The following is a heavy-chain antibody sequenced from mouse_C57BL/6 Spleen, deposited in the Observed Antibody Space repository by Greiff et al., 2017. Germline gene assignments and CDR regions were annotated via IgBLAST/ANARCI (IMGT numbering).Heavy chain of an antibody. Sequence: VQLQQSGAELVRPGASVTLSCKASGYTFTDYEMHWVKQTPVHGLEWIGAIDPETGGTAYNQKFKGKAILTADKSSSTAYMELRRLTSEDSADYYCTGTRVRRPWGTGTTVTVSS. CDR2: IDPETGGT. D-gene: IGHD2-14*01. J-gene: IGHJ1*03. CDR3: TGTRVRRP. V-gene: IGHV1-15*01. CDR1: GYTFTDYE.